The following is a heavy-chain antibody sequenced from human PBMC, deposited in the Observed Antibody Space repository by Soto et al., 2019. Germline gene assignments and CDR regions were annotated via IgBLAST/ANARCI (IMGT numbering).Heavy chain of an antibody. CDR3: ARRYCSSTSCYNWFDP. D-gene: IGHD2-2*01. Sequence: PSETLSLTCTVSGGSISSSGYYWGWIRQPPGKGLEWIGSIFYSGSTYYNPSLKSRVTISVDTSKNHFSLKLSSVTAADTAVYYCARRYCSSTSCYNWFDPWGQGTLVTVS. CDR1: GGSISSSGYY. V-gene: IGHV4-39*01. CDR2: IFYSGST. J-gene: IGHJ5*02.